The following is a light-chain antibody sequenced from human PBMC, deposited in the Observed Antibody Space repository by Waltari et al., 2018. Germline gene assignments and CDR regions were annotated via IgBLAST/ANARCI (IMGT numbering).Light chain of an antibody. J-gene: IGKJ1*01. V-gene: IGKV1-39*01. CDR3: QHSFSGPPWT. Sequence: IEMAQSPPSLSASVGDRVTITCRASQFINTYLNWYQQRPGEAPQLLIYDASVLQIGVPSRFAGCGSGTDFTLTINGLQPEDLATYYCQHSFSGPPWTFGQGTKVKV. CDR2: DAS. CDR1: QFINTY.